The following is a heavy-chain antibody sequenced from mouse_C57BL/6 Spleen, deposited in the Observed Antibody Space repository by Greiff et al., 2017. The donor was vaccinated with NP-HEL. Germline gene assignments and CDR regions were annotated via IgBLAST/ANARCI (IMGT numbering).Heavy chain of an antibody. CDR1: GFNIKNTY. CDR2: IDPANGNT. V-gene: IGHV14-3*01. J-gene: IGHJ4*01. D-gene: IGHD1-1*01. Sequence: VQLKQSVAELVRPGASVKLSCTASGFNIKNTYMHWVKQRPEQGLEWIGRIDPANGNTKYAPKFQGKATITADTSSNTAYLQLSSLTSEATAIYYCARSPLLLLYAMDYWGQGTSVTVSS. CDR3: ARSPLLLLYAMDY.